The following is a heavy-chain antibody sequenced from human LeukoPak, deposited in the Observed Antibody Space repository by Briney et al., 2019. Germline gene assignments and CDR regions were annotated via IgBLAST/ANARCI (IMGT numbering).Heavy chain of an antibody. V-gene: IGHV3-30*18. Sequence: GRSLRLSCAASGFTFSSYGMYWVPQAPGKGLEWVAVISYDGSNKYYADSVKGRFTISRDNSKNTLYLQMNSLRAEDTAVYYCAKDTRYDYYFDYWGQGTLVTVSS. CDR3: AKDTRYDYYFDY. CDR1: GFTFSSYG. CDR2: ISYDGSNK. J-gene: IGHJ4*02. D-gene: IGHD5-12*01.